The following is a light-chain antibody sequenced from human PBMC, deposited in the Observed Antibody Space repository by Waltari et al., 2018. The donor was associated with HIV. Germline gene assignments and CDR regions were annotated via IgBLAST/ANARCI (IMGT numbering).Light chain of an antibody. CDR1: QDISIS. CDR2: GAF. V-gene: IGKV1-NL1*01. Sequence: DIQIQMSQSSSSVSIAVTDTIPCRASQDISISVSWFQLQPGKAPKLLLHGAFTLQRGVPSRFSGSGSGTEYTLTITSLQAEDFATYFCQQYYGVPHTFGEGTKVDIK. J-gene: IGKJ4*01. CDR3: QQYYGVPHT.